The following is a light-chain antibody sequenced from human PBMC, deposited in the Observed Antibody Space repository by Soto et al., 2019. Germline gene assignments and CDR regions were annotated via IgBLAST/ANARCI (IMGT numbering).Light chain of an antibody. CDR3: QQYTNWPPNT. Sequence: EIVLTQSPATLSLSPGERATLSCRASHSVSSNLAWYQQRPGQAPRLLIYGASTRATGVPARFSGRGSGTEFTLTISSLQSEDFAVYYCQQYTNWPPNTFGQGTRLETK. J-gene: IGKJ5*01. V-gene: IGKV3-15*01. CDR1: HSVSSN. CDR2: GAS.